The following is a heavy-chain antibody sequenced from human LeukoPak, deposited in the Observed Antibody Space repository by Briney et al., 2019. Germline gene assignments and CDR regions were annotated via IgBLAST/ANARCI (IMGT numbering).Heavy chain of an antibody. V-gene: IGHV3-30-3*01. CDR3: ARDRDIVLMVYAIEPYYFDY. Sequence: GGSLRLSCAASGFTFSSYAMHWVRQAPGKGLEWVAVISYDGSNKYYADSVKGRFTISRDNSKNTLYLQMNSLRAEDTAVYYCARDRDIVLMVYAIEPYYFDYWGQGTLVTVSS. J-gene: IGHJ4*02. CDR1: GFTFSSYA. D-gene: IGHD2-8*01. CDR2: ISYDGSNK.